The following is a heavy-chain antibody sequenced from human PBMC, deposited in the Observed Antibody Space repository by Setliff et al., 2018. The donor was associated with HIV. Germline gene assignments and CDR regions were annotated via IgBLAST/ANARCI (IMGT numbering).Heavy chain of an antibody. D-gene: IGHD3-3*01. J-gene: IGHJ5*02. Sequence: PEETLSLTCAVSGGSITSRSSFWGWIRQPPGKGLEWIASIFYSGITYQNPSLKSRVTISVDTSKNQFSLKLSSVTAADTAVYYCARGTIFGVAYRNYFDPWGQGTLVTVSS. CDR3: ARGTIFGVAYRNYFDP. CDR2: IFYSGIT. V-gene: IGHV4-39*01. CDR1: GGSITSRSSF.